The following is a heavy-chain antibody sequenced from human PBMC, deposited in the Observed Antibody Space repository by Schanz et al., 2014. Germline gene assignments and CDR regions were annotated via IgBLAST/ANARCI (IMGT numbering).Heavy chain of an antibody. V-gene: IGHV1-18*01. CDR1: GYTVTYYG. D-gene: IGHD1-26*01. CDR2: ISFYDGKT. Sequence: QVQLVQSGGEVKTPGASVKVSCKASGYTVTYYGLNWVRQAPGQGLEWVGWISFYDGKTKFAQKFQGRVSMTTDTSTSTAYMELRSLRSDDTALYYCARVNYRGLGRDYFDPWGQGTLVTVSS. J-gene: IGHJ5*02. CDR3: ARVNYRGLGRDYFDP.